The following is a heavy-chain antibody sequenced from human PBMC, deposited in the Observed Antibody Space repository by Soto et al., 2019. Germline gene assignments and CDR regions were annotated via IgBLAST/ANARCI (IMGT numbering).Heavy chain of an antibody. CDR1: GFTFSSYS. CDR3: ARHTMVREGSLDY. J-gene: IGHJ4*02. D-gene: IGHD3-10*01. CDR2: ISSSSSTI. Sequence: GGYLRLSCAASGFTFSSYSMNWVRQAPGKGLEWVSYISSSSSTIYYADSVKGRFTISRDNAKNSLYLQMNSLRDENTAVYYCARHTMVREGSLDYWGQGTLVTVSS. V-gene: IGHV3-48*02.